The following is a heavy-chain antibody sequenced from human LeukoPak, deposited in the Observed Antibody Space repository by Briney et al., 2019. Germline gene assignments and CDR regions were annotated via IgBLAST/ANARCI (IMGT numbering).Heavy chain of an antibody. Sequence: GGSLRLSCAASGITVSSNYMSWVRQAPGKGLEYISVTYSSGTTYYADSVRDRFTISRDNSRNTLYLQMNSLRPEDTAVYYCAREPTYSSSLDYWGQGTLVTVSS. V-gene: IGHV3-53*01. J-gene: IGHJ4*02. CDR1: GITVSSNY. CDR3: AREPTYSSSLDY. CDR2: TYSSGTT. D-gene: IGHD6-6*01.